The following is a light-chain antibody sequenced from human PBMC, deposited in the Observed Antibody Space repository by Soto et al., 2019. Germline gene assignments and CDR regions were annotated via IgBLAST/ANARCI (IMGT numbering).Light chain of an antibody. J-gene: IGKJ1*01. Sequence: EIVLTQSPGTLSLSPGERATLSCWASQSVSSSSLAWFRQKPGQAPRLLIYGASIRATGIPDRFSGSGSGTDFTLTISTLEPADFAVYYCQQYGDSPWTFGQGTKVDIK. CDR3: QQYGDSPWT. V-gene: IGKV3-20*01. CDR1: QSVSSSS. CDR2: GAS.